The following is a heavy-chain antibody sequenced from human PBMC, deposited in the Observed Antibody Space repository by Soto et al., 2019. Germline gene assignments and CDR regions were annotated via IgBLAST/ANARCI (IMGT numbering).Heavy chain of an antibody. V-gene: IGHV3-23*01. Sequence: GWSLRLSCTSSVFPFIHYAMNWVRQGPGTRLEWVADISGSGDSARYADSVRGRFTISRDNSRDTLYLQMNSLRVDDTAVYYCGKERRGSGWSVCNFWGQGALVTVSS. J-gene: IGHJ4*02. CDR3: GKERRGSGWSVCNF. CDR1: VFPFIHYA. CDR2: ISGSGDSA. D-gene: IGHD6-19*01.